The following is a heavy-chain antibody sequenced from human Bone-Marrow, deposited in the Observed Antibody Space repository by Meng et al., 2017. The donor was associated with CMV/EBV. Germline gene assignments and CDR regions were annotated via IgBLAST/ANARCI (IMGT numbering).Heavy chain of an antibody. CDR2: INHSGST. CDR1: GGSISSSSYY. Sequence: SETLSLTCTVSGGSISSSSYYWGWIRQPPGKGLEWIGEINHSGSTNYNPSLKSRVTISVDTSKNQFSLKLSSVTAADTAVYYCARGWAWVNYWGQGTRVTGSS. CDR3: ARGWAWVNY. J-gene: IGHJ4*02. D-gene: IGHD1-26*01. V-gene: IGHV4-39*07.